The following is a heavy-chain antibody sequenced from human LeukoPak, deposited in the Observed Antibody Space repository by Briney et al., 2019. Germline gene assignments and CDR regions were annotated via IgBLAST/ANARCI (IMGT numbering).Heavy chain of an antibody. J-gene: IGHJ3*02. CDR3: AREPCSGGSCYGFLAFDI. CDR1: GDSISSYY. Sequence: PSETLSLTCTVSGDSISSYYWSWIRQPPGKGLEWIGYIHYSGSTNYNPSLKSRVTISVDTSKNQFSLILSSVTTADTAVYYCAREPCSGGSCYGFLAFDIWGQGTMVTVSS. CDR2: IHYSGST. D-gene: IGHD2-15*01. V-gene: IGHV4-59*01.